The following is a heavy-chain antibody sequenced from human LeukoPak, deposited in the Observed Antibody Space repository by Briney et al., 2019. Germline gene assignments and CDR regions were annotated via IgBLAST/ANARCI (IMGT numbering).Heavy chain of an antibody. V-gene: IGHV4-61*08. CDR2: IYYSGST. CDR1: GGSISSGGYY. Sequence: PSETLSLTCTVSGGSISSGGYYWSWIRQHPGKGLEWIGYIYYSGSTNYNPSLKSRVTISVDTSKNQFSLKLSSVTAADTAVYYCASKTYGDYEGGYYWGQGTLVTVSS. J-gene: IGHJ4*02. CDR3: ASKTYGDYEGGYY. D-gene: IGHD4-17*01.